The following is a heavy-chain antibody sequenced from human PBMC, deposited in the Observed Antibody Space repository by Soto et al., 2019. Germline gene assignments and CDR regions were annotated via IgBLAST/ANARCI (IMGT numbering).Heavy chain of an antibody. D-gene: IGHD3-22*01. CDR1: GGSISSGDYY. J-gene: IGHJ4*02. CDR2: IYYSGST. Sequence: SETLSLTCTVSGGSISSGDYYWSWIRQPPGKGLEWIGYIYYSGSTYYNPSLKSRVTISVDTSKNQLSLKLSSVTAADTAVYYCARAETYYYDSSGYRTYYFDYWGQGTLVTVSS. CDR3: ARAETYYYDSSGYRTYYFDY. V-gene: IGHV4-30-4*01.